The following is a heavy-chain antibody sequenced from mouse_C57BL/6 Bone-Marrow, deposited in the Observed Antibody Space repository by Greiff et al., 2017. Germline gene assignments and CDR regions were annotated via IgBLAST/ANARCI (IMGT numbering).Heavy chain of an antibody. Sequence: EVKLVESGAELVRPGASVKLSCTASGFNIKDDYMHWVKQRPEQGLEWIGWLDPENGDTEYASKFQGKATITADTSSNTAYLQLSSLTSEDTAVYYCTNPYWDLYWGQGTSVTVSS. CDR3: TNPYWDLY. V-gene: IGHV14-4*01. CDR1: GFNIKDDY. D-gene: IGHD4-1*01. CDR2: LDPENGDT. J-gene: IGHJ4*01.